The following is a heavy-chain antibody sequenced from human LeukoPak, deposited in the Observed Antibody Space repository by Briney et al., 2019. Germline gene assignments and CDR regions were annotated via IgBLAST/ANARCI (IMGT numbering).Heavy chain of an antibody. D-gene: IGHD3-22*01. V-gene: IGHV3-7*01. CDR3: ARHTYYYDSSGLGDAFDI. Sequence: GGSLRLSCAASGFTFSSYWMSWVRQAPGKGLEWVANIKQDGSEKYYVDSVKGRFTISRDNAKNSLYLQMNSLRAEDTAVYYCARHTYYYDSSGLGDAFDIWGQGTMVTVSS. J-gene: IGHJ3*02. CDR1: GFTFSSYW. CDR2: IKQDGSEK.